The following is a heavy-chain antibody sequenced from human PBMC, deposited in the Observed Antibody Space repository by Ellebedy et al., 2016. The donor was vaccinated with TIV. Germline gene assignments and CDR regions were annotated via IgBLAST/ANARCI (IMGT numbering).Heavy chain of an antibody. CDR1: GFTFSSYA. V-gene: IGHV3-23*01. J-gene: IGHJ4*02. D-gene: IGHD1-14*01. Sequence: PGGSLRLSCAASGFTFSSYAMSWARQAPGKGLEWVSGFGVSGDSTYYADSVKGRFTISRDNSKNTLYLQMNSLRVEDTAIYYCARGRSGTYIHHAFDYWGQGILVIVSS. CDR2: FGVSGDST. CDR3: ARGRSGTYIHHAFDY.